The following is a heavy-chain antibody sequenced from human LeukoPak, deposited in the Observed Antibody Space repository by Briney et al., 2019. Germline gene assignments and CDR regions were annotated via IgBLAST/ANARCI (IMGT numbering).Heavy chain of an antibody. CDR2: IKQDGSEK. Sequence: GGSLRLSCAASGFTFSSYWMSWVRQAPGKGLEWVANIKQDGSEKYYVDSVKGRFTISRDNAKNSLYLQMNSLRAEDTAVYYCARDYYDSSGYYAHYYWGQGTLVTVSS. V-gene: IGHV3-7*01. J-gene: IGHJ4*02. CDR3: ARDYYDSSGYYAHYY. D-gene: IGHD3-22*01. CDR1: GFTFSSYW.